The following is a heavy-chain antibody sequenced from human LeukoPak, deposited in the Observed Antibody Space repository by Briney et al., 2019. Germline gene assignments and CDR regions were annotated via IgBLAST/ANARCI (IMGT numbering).Heavy chain of an antibody. CDR3: ARKEGRGYSYYGDGDY. V-gene: IGHV1-69*04. Sequence: SVKVSCKASGGTFSSYAISWVRQAPGQGLEWMGRIIPILGIANYAQKFQGRVTITAGKSTSTAYMELSSLRSEDTAVYYCARKEGRGYSYYGDGDYWGQGTLVTVSS. J-gene: IGHJ4*02. D-gene: IGHD5-18*01. CDR2: IIPILGIA. CDR1: GGTFSSYA.